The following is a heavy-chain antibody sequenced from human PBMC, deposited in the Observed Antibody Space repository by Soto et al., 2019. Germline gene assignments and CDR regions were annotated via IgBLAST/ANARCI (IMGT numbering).Heavy chain of an antibody. CDR2: IIPVLDIT. CDR1: GGTFSRYS. CDR3: ARPVADGYDFAY. Sequence: SVKFSCKTSGGTFSRYSISWVRQAPGQGLEWMGRIIPVLDITNYAQKFQGRVTLSADKSTSTVYLELSSLRSDDTAIYYCARPVADGYDFAYWGQGTQVTVSS. J-gene: IGHJ4*02. V-gene: IGHV1-69*02. D-gene: IGHD5-12*01.